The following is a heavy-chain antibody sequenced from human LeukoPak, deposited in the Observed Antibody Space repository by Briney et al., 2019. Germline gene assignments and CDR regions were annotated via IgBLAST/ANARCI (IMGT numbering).Heavy chain of an antibody. J-gene: IGHJ6*02. V-gene: IGHV3-23*01. CDR1: GFTFSSYA. D-gene: IGHD2-2*01. CDR2: ISGSGGST. CDR3: AKDQVIIVPAALHSYYYGMDV. Sequence: GGSLRLSCAASGFTFSSYAMSWVRQAPGKGLEWVSAISGSGGSTYYADSVKGRFTISRDNSKNTLYLQMNSLRAEDTAVYYCAKDQVIIVPAALHSYYYGMDVWGQGTTVTVSS.